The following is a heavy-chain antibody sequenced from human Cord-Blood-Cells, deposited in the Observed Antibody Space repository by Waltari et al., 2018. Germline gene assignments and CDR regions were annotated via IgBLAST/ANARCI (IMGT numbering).Heavy chain of an antibody. Sequence: QVQLVQSGAEVKKPGASVKVSCKASGYTFTSYDINWVRQATGQGLEWMRWMNPNRGNTGYAQKFQGRVTITRNTSISTAYMERSSLRAEDTAVYYCAREGGSIAARRAAFDIWGQGTMVTVSS. CDR2: MNPNRGNT. CDR1: GYTFTSYD. J-gene: IGHJ3*02. V-gene: IGHV1-8*03. CDR3: AREGGSIAARRAAFDI. D-gene: IGHD6-6*01.